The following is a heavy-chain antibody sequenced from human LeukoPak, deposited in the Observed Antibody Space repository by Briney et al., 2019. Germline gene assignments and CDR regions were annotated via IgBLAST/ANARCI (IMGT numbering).Heavy chain of an antibody. CDR3: ARAGGNYDFWSGYTEDYYYYYMDV. CDR2: VYNSGST. V-gene: IGHV4-59*12. Sequence: SSETLSLTCTVSGGSISSYYWSWIRQPPGKGLEWIGYVYNSGSTNYNPSLKSRVTMSVDTSKNQFSLKLSSVTAADTAVYYCARAGGNYDFWSGYTEDYYYYYMDVWGKGTTVTVSS. J-gene: IGHJ6*03. CDR1: GGSISSYY. D-gene: IGHD3-3*01.